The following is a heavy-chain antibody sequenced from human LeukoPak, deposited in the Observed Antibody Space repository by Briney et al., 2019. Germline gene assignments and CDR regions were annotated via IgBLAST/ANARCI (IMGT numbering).Heavy chain of an antibody. Sequence: GGSLRLSCAATGFTLSGHAMSWFRQAPGKGLEWVGFIRSKAYGGTTEYAASVKGRFTISRDDSKSIAYLQMNSLKTEDTAVYYCTRDPIYYDSSGYADAFDIWGQGTMVTVSS. J-gene: IGHJ3*02. D-gene: IGHD3-22*01. CDR1: GFTLSGHA. CDR2: IRSKAYGGTT. CDR3: TRDPIYYDSSGYADAFDI. V-gene: IGHV3-49*03.